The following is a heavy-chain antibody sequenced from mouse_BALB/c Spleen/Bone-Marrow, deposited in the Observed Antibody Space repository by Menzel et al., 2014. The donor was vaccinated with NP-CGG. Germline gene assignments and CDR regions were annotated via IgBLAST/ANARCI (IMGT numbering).Heavy chain of an antibody. Sequence: VQLQQSGAELVKPGASVKLSCTASGFNIKDTYMHWVKQRPEQGLEWIGRIDPANGNTKYDPKFQGKATITADTSSNTAYLQLSSLTSEYTAVYYCAVYDYEGFAYWGQGTLVTVSA. V-gene: IGHV14-3*02. CDR3: AVYDYEGFAY. CDR2: IDPANGNT. D-gene: IGHD2-4*01. J-gene: IGHJ3*01. CDR1: GFNIKDTY.